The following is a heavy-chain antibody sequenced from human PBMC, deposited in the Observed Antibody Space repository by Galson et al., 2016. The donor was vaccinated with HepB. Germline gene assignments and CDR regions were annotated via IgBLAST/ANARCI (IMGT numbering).Heavy chain of an antibody. CDR1: GFTVSNNY. CDR2: IYSGGST. Sequence: SLRLSCAASGFTVSNNYMRWVRQAPGKGLEWVSLIYSGGSTSYADSVKGRFTISRDSSKNTLYLQMNSLRAEDTAVYYCARNRHCSGGSCYGAWGQGTLVTVSS. J-gene: IGHJ5*02. D-gene: IGHD2-15*01. V-gene: IGHV3-66*01. CDR3: ARNRHCSGGSCYGA.